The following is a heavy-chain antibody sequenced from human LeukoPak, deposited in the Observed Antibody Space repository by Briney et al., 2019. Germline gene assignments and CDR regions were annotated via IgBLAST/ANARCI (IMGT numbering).Heavy chain of an antibody. CDR2: IIPIFGTA. CDR1: VGTFSSYA. V-gene: IGHV1-69*05. Sequence: SVKVSCKASVGTFSSYAISWVRHAPGQGLEWMVGIIPIFGTANYAQKVQGRVTITTDETTSTPYMETSSLTSEDTAVSLCARRVDYYDSSGRHEGDWFDPWGQGTLVTVSS. D-gene: IGHD3-22*01. CDR3: ARRVDYYDSSGRHEGDWFDP. J-gene: IGHJ5*02.